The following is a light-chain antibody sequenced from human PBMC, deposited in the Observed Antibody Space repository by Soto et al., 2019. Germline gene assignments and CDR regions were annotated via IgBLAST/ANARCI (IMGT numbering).Light chain of an antibody. CDR2: EGS. V-gene: IGLV2-23*01. CDR3: CSFAHSSTSVL. Sequence: QSALTQSASVSGSPGQSITISCTGTSSDVGSHNLVSWYQQHPGKAPKLMIYEGSKRPSGVSNRFSGSKSGNTASLTISGLQAEDEADYYCCSFAHSSTSVLFGGGTKLTVL. J-gene: IGLJ2*01. CDR1: SSDVGSHNL.